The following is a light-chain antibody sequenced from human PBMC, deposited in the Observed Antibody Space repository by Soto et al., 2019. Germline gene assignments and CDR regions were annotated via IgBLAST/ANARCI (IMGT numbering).Light chain of an antibody. CDR1: QSISSW. V-gene: IGKV1-5*03. CDR3: QQYYSNWT. Sequence: DIQMTQSPSTLSASIGDRVTITCRASQSISSWLAWYQQKPGKAPKLLIYKASNLESGVSSRFSGSGSGTEFTLTISSLQPDDFATYWCQQYYSNWTFGQGTKVESK. CDR2: KAS. J-gene: IGKJ1*01.